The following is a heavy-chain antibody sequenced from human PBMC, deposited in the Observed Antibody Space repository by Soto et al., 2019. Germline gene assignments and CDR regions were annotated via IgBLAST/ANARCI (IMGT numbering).Heavy chain of an antibody. CDR2: INTGKRNT. CDR3: VRGPSGDEGGYLDY. V-gene: IGHV1-3*04. Sequence: QVQLVQSGAEEKKPGASVKVSCKTSGYTLTTYSIHWVRLTPGQTLEWMGWINTGKRNTKYSQKFQGRVTITSDASATTVYMDLINLTFEDTALYYCVRGPSGDEGGYLDYWGQGSLVSVSS. J-gene: IGHJ4*02. CDR1: GYTLTTYS. D-gene: IGHD2-21*02.